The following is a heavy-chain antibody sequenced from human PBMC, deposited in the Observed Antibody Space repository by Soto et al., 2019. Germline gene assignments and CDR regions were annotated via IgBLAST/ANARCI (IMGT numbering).Heavy chain of an antibody. D-gene: IGHD2-2*02. CDR3: TGFVIVPAAILHYYGMDV. J-gene: IGHJ6*02. V-gene: IGHV3-49*03. CDR1: GFTFGDYA. Sequence: GGSLRLSCTASGFTFGDYAMSWFRQAPGKGLEWVGFIRSKAYGGTTEYAASVKGRFTISRDDSKSIACLQMNSLKTEDTAVYYCTGFVIVPAAILHYYGMDVWGQGTTVTVSS. CDR2: IRSKAYGGTT.